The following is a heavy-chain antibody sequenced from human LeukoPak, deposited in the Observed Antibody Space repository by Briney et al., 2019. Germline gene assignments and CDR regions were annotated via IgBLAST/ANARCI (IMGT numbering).Heavy chain of an antibody. V-gene: IGHV3-74*01. CDR2: INSDGSST. Sequence: PGGSLRLSCAASGFTFSSYWMHWVRQAPGKGLVWVSRINSDGSSTSYADSVKGRFTISRDNAKNTLYLQMNSLRAEDTAVYYCARGGYYDFWSGYQIPPGYYYYMDVWGKGTTVTVSS. CDR3: ARGGYYDFWSGYQIPPGYYYYMDV. J-gene: IGHJ6*03. D-gene: IGHD3-3*01. CDR1: GFTFSSYW.